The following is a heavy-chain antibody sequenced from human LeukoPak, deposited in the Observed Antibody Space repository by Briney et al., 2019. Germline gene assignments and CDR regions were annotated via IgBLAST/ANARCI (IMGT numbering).Heavy chain of an antibody. V-gene: IGHV1-2*02. CDR1: GYTFTGYY. CDR3: GTLLSNGPFDY. CDR2: IYPNSGAT. Sequence: ASVKGSCKASGYTFTGYYMHWVRQAPGQGLEWMGYIYPNSGATKYAQKFQGRVTMTRDTSISTAYMELSGLGSDDTAVYYCGTLLSNGPFDYWGQGSLVTVSS. J-gene: IGHJ4*02.